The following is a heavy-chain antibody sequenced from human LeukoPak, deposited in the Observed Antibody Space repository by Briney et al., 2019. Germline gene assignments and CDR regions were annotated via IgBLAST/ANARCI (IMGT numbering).Heavy chain of an antibody. Sequence: SETLSLTCTVSGGSISSYYWSWIRQPAGKGPEWIGRIYTSGSTNYNPSLKSRVTMSVDMSTNQFSLKLSSVTAADTAVYYCARAGDSSGYEYYFDYWGQGTLVTVSS. CDR1: GGSISSYY. D-gene: IGHD3-22*01. CDR3: ARAGDSSGYEYYFDY. CDR2: IYTSGST. V-gene: IGHV4-4*07. J-gene: IGHJ4*02.